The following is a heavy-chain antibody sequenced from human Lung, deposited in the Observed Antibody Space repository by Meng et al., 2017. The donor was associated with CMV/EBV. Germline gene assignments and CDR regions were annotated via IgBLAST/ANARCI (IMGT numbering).Heavy chain of an antibody. CDR3: AKAQFGRYFDGRDGMDV. CDR1: GFTFSSYG. D-gene: IGHD3-9*01. J-gene: IGHJ6*02. Sequence: GGSLRLSCAASGFTFSSYGMHWVRQAPGKGLEWVAVIWNDGSIKYYADSVKGRFTISRDNSKNTLYLQVYSLRADDTAVYHCAKAQFGRYFDGRDGMDVWGQGTTVTVSS. CDR2: IWNDGSIK. V-gene: IGHV3-33*06.